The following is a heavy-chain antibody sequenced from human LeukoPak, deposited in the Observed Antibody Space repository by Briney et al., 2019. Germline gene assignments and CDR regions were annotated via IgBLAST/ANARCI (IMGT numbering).Heavy chain of an antibody. D-gene: IGHD3-16*02. CDR1: GVTCSTEA. J-gene: IGHJ1*01. Sequence: GGSLRLSCAASGVTCSTEAVHWVRQAPGKGLKWVAVIWFDGSEQYYADSVKGRFIISRDNSKSTSNLQLNSLRAEDTAVYYCAREGDSRWGELSPWGQGPLVTVSS. CDR3: AREGDSRWGELSP. V-gene: IGHV3-33*01. CDR2: IWFDGSEQ.